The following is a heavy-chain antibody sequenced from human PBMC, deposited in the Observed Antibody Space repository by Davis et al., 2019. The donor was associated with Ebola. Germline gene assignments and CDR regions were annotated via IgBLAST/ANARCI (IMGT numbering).Heavy chain of an antibody. CDR2: INHSGST. D-gene: IGHD2-2*01. CDR3: ARGLIVVVPAATYNWFDP. Sequence: SETLSLTCAVYGGSFSGYYGSWIRQPPGKGLEWIGEINHSGSTSCNPSLKSRVTISVDTSKNQFSLKLSSVTAADTAVYYCARGLIVVVPAATYNWFDPWGQGTLVTVSS. V-gene: IGHV4-34*01. CDR1: GGSFSGYY. J-gene: IGHJ5*02.